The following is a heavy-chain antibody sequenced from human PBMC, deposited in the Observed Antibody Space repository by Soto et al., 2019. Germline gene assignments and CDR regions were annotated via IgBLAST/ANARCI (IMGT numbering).Heavy chain of an antibody. CDR2: ISGSGGST. Sequence: GGSLRLSCAASGFTFSSYAMSWVRQAPGKGLEWVSGISGSGGSTYYADSVKGRFTFSRDNSKNTLYLQMNSLRAEDTAVYYCAKNMYYGSGSTFDSWGQGTLVTVSS. CDR3: AKNMYYGSGSTFDS. CDR1: GFTFSSYA. D-gene: IGHD3-10*01. V-gene: IGHV3-23*01. J-gene: IGHJ4*02.